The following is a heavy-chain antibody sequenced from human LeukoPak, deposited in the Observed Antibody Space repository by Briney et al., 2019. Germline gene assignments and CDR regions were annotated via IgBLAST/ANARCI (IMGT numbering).Heavy chain of an antibody. Sequence: PGGSLRLSCAASGFTFSSHAMSWVRQAPGKGLEWVSATTSGSGSNVYYTDSLKGRFTISRDNSKNTLYLHMNSLRAEDTAVYYCARHGSWSFDYWGQGTLLTVSA. CDR2: TTSGSGSNV. CDR1: GFTFSSHA. D-gene: IGHD6-13*01. V-gene: IGHV3-23*01. J-gene: IGHJ4*02. CDR3: ARHGSWSFDY.